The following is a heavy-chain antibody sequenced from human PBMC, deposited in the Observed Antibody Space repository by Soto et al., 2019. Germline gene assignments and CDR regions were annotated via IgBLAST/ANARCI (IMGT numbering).Heavy chain of an antibody. CDR2: ISSTSGST. Sequence: GGSLRLSCATSGFRXSSSIMNWVCQAPGKGLQWVSAISSTSGSTYYADSVKGRFTISRDNSKNTLYLQMNSLRAEDTAVYYCAKAAIVVVPSTADFDYWGQGTLVTVSS. CDR3: AKAAIVVVPSTADFDY. J-gene: IGHJ4*02. D-gene: IGHD2-2*01. CDR1: GFRXSSSI. V-gene: IGHV3-23*01.